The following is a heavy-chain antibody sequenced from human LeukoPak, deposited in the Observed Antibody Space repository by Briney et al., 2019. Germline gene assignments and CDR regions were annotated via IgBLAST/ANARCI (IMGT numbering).Heavy chain of an antibody. Sequence: GGSLRLSCPASGFTFSSYEMHWVRQAPGKGLEYVSGLSSNGGNTYYADSVKGRFTISRDNSKNTLYLQMSSLRAEDTAVYYCVKPGVAIVATSYYFDYWGQGTLVTVSS. CDR3: VKPGVAIVATSYYFDY. J-gene: IGHJ4*02. CDR2: LSSNGGNT. D-gene: IGHD5-12*01. CDR1: GFTFSSYE. V-gene: IGHV3-64D*06.